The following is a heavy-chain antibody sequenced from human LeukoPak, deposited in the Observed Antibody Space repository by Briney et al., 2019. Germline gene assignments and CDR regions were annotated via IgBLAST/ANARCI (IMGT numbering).Heavy chain of an antibody. Sequence: SETLSLTCNVSGYSISSGYYWGWIRQPPGKGLEWIGSMYHDGTTYYNTALKSRVTISVDTSKNQFSLKLSSVTVADTAVYYCAKVSLYGRFDPWGRGTLVTVSS. D-gene: IGHD3-16*01. CDR2: MYHDGTT. CDR3: AKVSLYGRFDP. J-gene: IGHJ5*02. CDR1: GYSISSGYY. V-gene: IGHV4-38-2*02.